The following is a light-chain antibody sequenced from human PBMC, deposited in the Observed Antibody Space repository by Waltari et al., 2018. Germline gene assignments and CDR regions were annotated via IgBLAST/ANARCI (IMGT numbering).Light chain of an antibody. CDR3: QHYLRLPVT. CDR1: QRFSRA. CDR2: GAS. Sequence: EIVLTPSPATLSSSLGERATVSCRASQRFSRALAWYQQKPGQAPRLLIYGASTRATGIPDRFSGSGSGTDFSLTISRLEPDDFAVYYCQHYLRLPVTFGQGTTVEI. J-gene: IGKJ1*01. V-gene: IGKV3-20*01.